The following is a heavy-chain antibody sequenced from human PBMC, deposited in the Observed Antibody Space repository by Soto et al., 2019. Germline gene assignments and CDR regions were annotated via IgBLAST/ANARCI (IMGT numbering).Heavy chain of an antibody. CDR1: GFTFSAYG. V-gene: IGHV3-30*03. J-gene: IGHJ4*02. Sequence: QVQLVESGGGVVQPGRSLRLSCAASGFTFSAYGMHWVRQAPGKGLEWVASITRDGSNKLYADSVKGRFTISRDNPKNQRYLQMNRLRAEHTALYYCARDAWIRQRTGWFYYFDYWGQGTLVPVSS. CDR3: ARDAWIRQRTGWFYYFDY. CDR2: ITRDGSNK. D-gene: IGHD6-19*01.